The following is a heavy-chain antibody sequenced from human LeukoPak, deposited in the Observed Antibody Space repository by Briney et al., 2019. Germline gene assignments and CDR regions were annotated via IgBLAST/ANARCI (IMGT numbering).Heavy chain of an antibody. CDR2: ISDGGSNT. J-gene: IGHJ6*03. CDR1: GFTFSDHG. CDR3: AREVNYYYYMDD. Sequence: GASLRLSCSASGFTFSDHGLHWVRRAPGKGLEWVAIISDGGSNTYYGDSVRGRFTVSRDNSKNTLYLQMTSLRVDDTAVYYCAREVNYYYYMDDWGKGTAVTVS. D-gene: IGHD4-11*01. V-gene: IGHV3-30*01.